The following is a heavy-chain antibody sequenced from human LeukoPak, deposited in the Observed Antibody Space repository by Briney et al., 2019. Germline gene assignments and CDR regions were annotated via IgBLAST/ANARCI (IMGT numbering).Heavy chain of an antibody. J-gene: IGHJ5*02. CDR3: ARGHSSDGTDP. V-gene: IGHV4-34*01. D-gene: IGHD6-19*01. Sequence: SETLSLTCAVYGGSFSGYYWSWIRQPPGKGLEWIGEINHNGSTNYNPSLKSRVTISVDTSKNQFSLKLSSVTAADTAVYYCARGHSSDGTDPWGQGTLVTVSS. CDR2: INHNGST. CDR1: GGSFSGYY.